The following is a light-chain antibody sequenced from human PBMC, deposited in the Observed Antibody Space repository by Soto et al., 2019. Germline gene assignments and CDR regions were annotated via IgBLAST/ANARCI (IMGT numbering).Light chain of an antibody. Sequence: EIVMTQSPATLSVSPGERATLSCRASQSVSSNLAWYQQKPSQAPRLLIYGASTRATGIPARCIGSGPGTEFTRTIGSLQSEDFAVYYCQQYNNWPLAFGGGTKVEIK. CDR3: QQYNNWPLA. J-gene: IGKJ4*01. CDR2: GAS. CDR1: QSVSSN. V-gene: IGKV3-15*01.